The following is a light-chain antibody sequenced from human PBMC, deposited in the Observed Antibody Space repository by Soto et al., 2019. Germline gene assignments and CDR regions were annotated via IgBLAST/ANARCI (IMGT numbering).Light chain of an antibody. V-gene: IGLV2-14*03. Sequence: QSVLTQPASVSGSPGQSVTISCTGTSSDVGAYKYVSWYQKHPGKAPKLMIYGVSNRPSGVSNRFSGSRSGNTAFLTISVLQPEDEAEHYWSSFTGPTPRDVFGNGKKVTV. CDR1: SSDVGAYKY. J-gene: IGLJ1*01. CDR3: SSFTGPTPRDV. CDR2: GVS.